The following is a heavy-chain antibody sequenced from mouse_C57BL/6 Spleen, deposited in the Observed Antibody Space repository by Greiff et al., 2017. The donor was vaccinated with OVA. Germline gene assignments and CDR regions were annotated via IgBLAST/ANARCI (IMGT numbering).Heavy chain of an antibody. CDR2: IHPNSGST. CDR1: GYTFTSYW. V-gene: IGHV1-64*01. Sequence: VQLQQPGAELVKPGASVKLSCKASGYTFTSYWMHWVKQRPGQGLEWIGMIHPNSGSTNYNEKFKSKATLTVDKSSSTAYMQLSSLTSEDSAVYYCARVRDSYGSSYGWYFDVWGTGTTVTVSS. CDR3: ARVRDSYGSSYGWYFDV. J-gene: IGHJ1*03. D-gene: IGHD1-1*01.